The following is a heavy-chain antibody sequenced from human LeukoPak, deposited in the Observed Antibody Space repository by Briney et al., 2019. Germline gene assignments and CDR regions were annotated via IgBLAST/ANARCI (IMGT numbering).Heavy chain of an antibody. D-gene: IGHD1-26*01. Sequence: SETLSLTCTVSGDSISSHYWSCIRQPPGKGLEWIGCIYCSGSSSYNPSLKSRVTISVDTSNTQFSLKLTSVTAADTAVYFCARERLIAGATVFDYWGQGTLVTVSS. V-gene: IGHV4-59*11. CDR3: ARERLIAGATVFDY. CDR1: GDSISSHY. J-gene: IGHJ4*02. CDR2: IYCSGSS.